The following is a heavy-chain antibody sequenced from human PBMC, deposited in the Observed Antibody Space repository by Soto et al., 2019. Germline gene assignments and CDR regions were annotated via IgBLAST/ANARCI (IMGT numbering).Heavy chain of an antibody. J-gene: IGHJ5*02. CDR1: GGSIGRYY. D-gene: IGHD2-2*01. V-gene: IGHV4-59*01. CDR2: IYYIGST. CDR3: ERFLRRQLLSSFDP. Sequence: SETLSLTCTVSGGSIGRYYWSWIRQPPGKGLEWIGYIYYIGSTNYNPSLKSRVTISVDTSKNQFSLKLSSVTAADTAVYYCERFLRRQLLSSFDPWGQGPMVTLYS.